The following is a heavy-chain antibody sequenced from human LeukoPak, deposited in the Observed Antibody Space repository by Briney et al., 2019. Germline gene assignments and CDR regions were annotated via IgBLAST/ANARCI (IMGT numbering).Heavy chain of an antibody. CDR1: GFTFSSYS. V-gene: IGHV3-21*01. CDR2: ISSSSSYI. Sequence: PGGSLRLSCAASGFTFSSYSMNWVRQAPGKGLEWVSSISSSSSYIYYADSVKGRFTISRDNAKNSLYLQMNSLRAEDTAVYYCARDLKEARRWFRELFCPVYALDPWGQGTLVTVSS. CDR3: ARDLKEARRWFRELFCPVYALDP. D-gene: IGHD3-10*01. J-gene: IGHJ5*02.